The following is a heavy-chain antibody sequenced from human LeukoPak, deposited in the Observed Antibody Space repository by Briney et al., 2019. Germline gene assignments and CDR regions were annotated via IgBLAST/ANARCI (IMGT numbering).Heavy chain of an antibody. CDR1: GFTFSSYA. CDR3: AKDSGTSFTRYDYFDY. D-gene: IGHD1-1*01. V-gene: IGHV3-23*01. Sequence: PGGSLRPSCAASGFTFSSYAMSWVRQAPGKGLEWVSAISGSGGSTYYADSVKGRFTISRDNSKNTLYLQMNSLRAEDTAVYYCAKDSGTSFTRYDYFDYWGLGTLVTVSS. CDR2: ISGSGGST. J-gene: IGHJ4*02.